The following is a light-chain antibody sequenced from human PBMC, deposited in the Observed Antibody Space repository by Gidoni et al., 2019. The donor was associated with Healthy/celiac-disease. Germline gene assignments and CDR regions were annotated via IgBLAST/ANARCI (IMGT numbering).Light chain of an antibody. V-gene: IGKV3-20*01. CDR3: QQYGSSLPWT. J-gene: IGKJ1*01. CDR2: GAS. Sequence: ETVLTQSPVTLSLSPGERATLTCRARQSFSSSYLAWYQQQPGQDPRLRIYGASSRAPGIPDRFSGSGCGTEFTLTISRMEHEDFAVYYCQQYGSSLPWTFGQGTKVEIK. CDR1: QSFSSSY.